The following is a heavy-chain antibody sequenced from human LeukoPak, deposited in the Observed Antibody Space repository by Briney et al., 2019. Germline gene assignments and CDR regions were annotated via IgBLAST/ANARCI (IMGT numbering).Heavy chain of an antibody. Sequence: ASVKVSCKASGYTFTSYYMHWVRQAPGQGLEWMGRINPNSGGTNYAQKFQGRVTMTRDTSISTAYMELSRLRSDDTAVYYCARAASTTVVTRGDFDYWGQGTLVTVSS. CDR2: INPNSGGT. V-gene: IGHV1-2*06. J-gene: IGHJ4*02. D-gene: IGHD4-23*01. CDR1: GYTFTSYY. CDR3: ARAASTTVVTRGDFDY.